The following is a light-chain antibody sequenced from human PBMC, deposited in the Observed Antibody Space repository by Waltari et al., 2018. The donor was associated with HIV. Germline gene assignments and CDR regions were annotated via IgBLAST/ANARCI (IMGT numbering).Light chain of an antibody. Sequence: VVLTQFPVSFSFSVGQSAYISCRSSERLVSADGNTYLSWFQQRPGQSPRRLIYKVSNRDSGVPGKFSGSGAVTDFTLQISRVEAEDVATYYCAQETFWGWTFGPGTKLEI. V-gene: IGKV2-30*01. CDR3: AQETFWGWT. CDR1: ERLVSADGNTY. J-gene: IGKJ1*01. CDR2: KVS.